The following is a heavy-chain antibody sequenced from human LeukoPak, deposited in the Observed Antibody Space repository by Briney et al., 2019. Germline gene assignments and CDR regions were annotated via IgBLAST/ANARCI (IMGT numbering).Heavy chain of an antibody. J-gene: IGHJ4*02. CDR3: ARYFSGYGALDY. D-gene: IGHD5-12*01. Sequence: SETLSLTCTVSGGSISSYYWSWIRQPPGKGLEWIGYIYYSGSTNYNPSLKSRVTISVDTSKNQFSLKLSSVTAADTAVYYCARYFSGYGALDYWGQGTLVTVSS. CDR2: IYYSGST. V-gene: IGHV4-59*01. CDR1: GGSISSYY.